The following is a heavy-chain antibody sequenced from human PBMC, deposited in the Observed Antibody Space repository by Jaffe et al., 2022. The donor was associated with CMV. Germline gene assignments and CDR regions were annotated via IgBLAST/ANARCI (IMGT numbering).Heavy chain of an antibody. D-gene: IGHD3-10*01. CDR1: GYTLTSYG. V-gene: IGHV1-18*01. CDR3: ARITYDSGSYWGSAAFGMDV. J-gene: IGHJ6*02. Sequence: QVQLVQSGAEVKKPGASVKVSCKASGYTLTSYGIIWLRQAPGQGLEWMGWIRGYNGNTNYAQNLQGRVTMTTDTSTSTAYMELRSLRSDDTAMYYCARITYDSGSYWGSAAFGMDVWGQGTTVTVSS. CDR2: IRGYNGNT.